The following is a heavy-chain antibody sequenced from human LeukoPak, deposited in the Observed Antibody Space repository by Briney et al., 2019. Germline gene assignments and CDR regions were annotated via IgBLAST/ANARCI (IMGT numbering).Heavy chain of an antibody. CDR3: ARHRSGRSGYFDY. V-gene: IGHV4-34*01. J-gene: IGHJ4*02. CDR1: GVSFSGYY. D-gene: IGHD6-19*01. Sequence: SETLSLTCTVYGVSFSGYYWSWIRQPPGKGLEWIGEINHNGNTNYNPSLKSRVTISVDTSKNQFSLKLSSVTAADTAVYYCARHRSGRSGYFDYWGQGTLVTVSS. CDR2: INHNGNT.